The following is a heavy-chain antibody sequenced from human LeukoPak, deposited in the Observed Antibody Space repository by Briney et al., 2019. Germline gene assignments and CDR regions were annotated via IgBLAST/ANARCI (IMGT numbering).Heavy chain of an antibody. CDR3: ARDYQDYYDSSGYYGDAFDI. CDR1: GFTFSSYS. D-gene: IGHD3-22*01. J-gene: IGHJ3*02. Sequence: GGSLRLSCAASGFTFSSYSMNWVRQAPGKGLEWVSYISSSSSTIYYADSVKGRFTISRDNAKNSLYLQMNSLRAEDTAVYYCARDYQDYYDSSGYYGDAFDIWGQGTMVTVSS. CDR2: ISSSSSTI. V-gene: IGHV3-48*01.